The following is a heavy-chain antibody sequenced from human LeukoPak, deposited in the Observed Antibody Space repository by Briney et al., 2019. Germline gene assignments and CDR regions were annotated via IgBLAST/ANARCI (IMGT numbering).Heavy chain of an antibody. J-gene: IGHJ3*02. CDR2: IYSGGST. Sequence: GGSLRLSCAASGFTVSSNYMSWVRQAPGKGLEWVSVIYSGGSTYYADSVRGRFTISRDNSKNTLYLQMNSLRAEDTAVYYCARGSVTTTTDAFDIWGQGTMVTVSS. D-gene: IGHD1-1*01. CDR1: GFTVSSNY. V-gene: IGHV3-66*02. CDR3: ARGSVTTTTDAFDI.